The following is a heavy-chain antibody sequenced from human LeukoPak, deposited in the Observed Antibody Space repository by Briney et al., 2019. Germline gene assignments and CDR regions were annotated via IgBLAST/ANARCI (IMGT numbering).Heavy chain of an antibody. CDR1: GFTFSSYD. D-gene: IGHD4-17*01. CDR2: IGTAGDT. CDR3: ASSTVTHDAFDI. V-gene: IGHV3-13*01. J-gene: IGHJ3*02. Sequence: GGSLRLSCAASGFTFSSYDMHWVRQAMGKGLEWVSAIGTAGDTYYPGSVKGRFTISRDNSKNTLYQQMNSLRAEDTAVYYCASSTVTHDAFDIWGQGTMVTVSS.